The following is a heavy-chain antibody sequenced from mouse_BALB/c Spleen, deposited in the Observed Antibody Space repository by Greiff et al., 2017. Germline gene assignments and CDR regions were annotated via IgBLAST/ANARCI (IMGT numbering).Heavy chain of an antibody. CDR2: IDPYNGGT. CDR3: ARWFGHYYGYFDY. V-gene: IGHV1S135*01. CDR1: GYAFTSYN. Sequence: LVESGPELVKPGASVKVSCKASGYAFTSYNMYWVKQSHGKSLEWIGYIDPYNGGTSYNQKFKGKATLTVDKSSSTAYMHLNSLTSEDSAVYYCARWFGHYYGYFDYWGQGTTLTVSS. D-gene: IGHD1-2*01. J-gene: IGHJ2*01.